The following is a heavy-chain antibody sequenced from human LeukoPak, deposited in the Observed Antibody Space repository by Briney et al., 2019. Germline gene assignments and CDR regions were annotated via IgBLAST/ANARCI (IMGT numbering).Heavy chain of an antibody. D-gene: IGHD5-12*01. V-gene: IGHV3-30*02. Sequence: GGSLRVSCAASGFTFSSYWMSWVRQAPGKGLEWVAFIRYDGSNKYYADSVKGRFTISRDNSKNTLYLQMNSLRAEDTAVYYCAKDHWATTASDCDYWGQGTLVTVSS. CDR3: AKDHWATTASDCDY. J-gene: IGHJ4*02. CDR2: IRYDGSNK. CDR1: GFTFSSYW.